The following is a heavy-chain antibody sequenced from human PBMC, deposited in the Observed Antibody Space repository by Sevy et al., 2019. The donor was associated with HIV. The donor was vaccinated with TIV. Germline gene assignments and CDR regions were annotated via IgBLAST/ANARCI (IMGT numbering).Heavy chain of an antibody. D-gene: IGHD2-15*01. V-gene: IGHV3-30-3*01. CDR3: AGTRIPRGYGMDV. J-gene: IGHJ6*02. CDR1: GFTFSSYA. CDR2: IPYDGSNE. Sequence: GGSLRLSCAASGFTFSSYAMHWVRQAPAKGLEWVEVIPYDGSNEYYEDSVKGRFTISRENSKNTLKLQMNSLRVEDTAVYYCAGTRIPRGYGMDVWGQGTTVTVSS.